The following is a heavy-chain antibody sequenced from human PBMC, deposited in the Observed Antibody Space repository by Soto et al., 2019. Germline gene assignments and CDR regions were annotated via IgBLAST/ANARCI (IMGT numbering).Heavy chain of an antibody. Sequence: PSETLSLTCTVSGGSISSSSYYWGWIRQPPGTGLEWIGSIYYSGSTYYNPSLKSRVTISVDTSKNQFSLKLSSVTAADTAVYYCARHVAARPHYYYYYSMAVWGQGPTVTASS. D-gene: IGHD6-6*01. V-gene: IGHV4-39*01. CDR1: GGSISSSSYY. CDR2: IYYSGST. CDR3: ARHVAARPHYYYYYSMAV. J-gene: IGHJ6*02.